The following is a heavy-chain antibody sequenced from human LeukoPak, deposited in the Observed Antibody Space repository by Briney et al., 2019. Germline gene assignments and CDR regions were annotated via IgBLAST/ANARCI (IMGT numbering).Heavy chain of an antibody. CDR3: AKGVRGATHAFDI. CDR1: GFTFSSYG. D-gene: IGHD1-26*01. J-gene: IGHJ3*02. Sequence: GGSLRLSCAASGFTFSSYGMHWVRQAPGKGLEWVAVISYDGSNKYYADSVKGRFTISRDNSKNTLYLQMNSLRAEDTAVYYCAKGVRGATHAFDIWGQGTMVTVSS. CDR2: ISYDGSNK. V-gene: IGHV3-30*18.